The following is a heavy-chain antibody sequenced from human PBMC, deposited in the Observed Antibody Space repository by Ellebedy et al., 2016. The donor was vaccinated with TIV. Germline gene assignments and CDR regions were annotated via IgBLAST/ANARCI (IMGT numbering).Heavy chain of an antibody. CDR2: INHSGST. V-gene: IGHV4-34*01. CDR1: GGSFSGYY. CDR3: ASLQPTDYYDSSGYPRGDY. J-gene: IGHJ4*02. Sequence: SETLSLXCAVYGGSFSGYYWSWIRQPPGKGLEWIGEINHSGSTNYNPSLKSRVTISVDKSKNQFSLKLNSVTAADTAVYYCASLQPTDYYDSSGYPRGDYWGQGTLVTVSS. D-gene: IGHD3-22*01.